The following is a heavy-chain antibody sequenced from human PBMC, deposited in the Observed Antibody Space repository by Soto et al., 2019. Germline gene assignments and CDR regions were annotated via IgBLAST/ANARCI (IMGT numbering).Heavy chain of an antibody. CDR2: IIPMLGIA. Sequence: QVQLVQSGAEVKKPGSAVKVSCKDSGGTFSTYSMFWVRQAPGQGLEWMGRIIPMLGIANYAQKFQSRVTITADKSTGTAYMELSSLRSEDTALYYCTIGSWSGEVFDIWGQGTMVTVSS. CDR1: GGTFSTYS. V-gene: IGHV1-69*02. D-gene: IGHD2-21*01. J-gene: IGHJ3*02. CDR3: TIGSWSGEVFDI.